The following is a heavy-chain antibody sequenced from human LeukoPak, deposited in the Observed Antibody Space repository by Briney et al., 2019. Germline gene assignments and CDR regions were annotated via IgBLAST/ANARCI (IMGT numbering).Heavy chain of an antibody. D-gene: IGHD4/OR15-4a*01. CDR3: ARHDDYGYYFDY. J-gene: IGHJ4*02. CDR2: IYYSGST. V-gene: IGHV4-39*01. CDR1: GGSISSSSYY. Sequence: KPSETLSLTCTVSGGSISSSSYYWGWIRQPPGKGLEWIGTIYYSGSTYYNPSLKSRFTISVDTSKNQFSLRLASVTAADTAVYYCARHDDYGYYFDYWGQRTLATVSS.